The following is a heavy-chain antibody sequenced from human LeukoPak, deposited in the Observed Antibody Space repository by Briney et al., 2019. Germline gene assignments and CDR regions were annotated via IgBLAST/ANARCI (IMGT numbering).Heavy chain of an antibody. D-gene: IGHD6-19*01. CDR3: ARKMVSGAVAGSTDY. CDR2: ISGSSSYV. CDR1: GFTFSSYS. V-gene: IGHV3-21*01. J-gene: IGHJ4*02. Sequence: PGGSLRLSCAASGFTFSSYSMNWVRQAPGKGLEWVSSISGSSSYVYYADSVKGRFTISRDNAKNSLYLQMNSLRAEDTAVYYCARKMVSGAVAGSTDYWGQGTLVTVSS.